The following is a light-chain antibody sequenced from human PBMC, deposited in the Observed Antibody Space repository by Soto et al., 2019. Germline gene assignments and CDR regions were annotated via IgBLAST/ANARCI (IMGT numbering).Light chain of an antibody. CDR2: GAS. Sequence: EIVMTQSPATLSVSPGERATLSCRASQSVRSNLAWYQQKPGQAPRLLIYGASSRATGIPDRFSGSGSGTDFTLTISRLEPEDFAVYYCQQYGSSPPITFGGGTKVEIK. CDR3: QQYGSSPPIT. V-gene: IGKV3-20*01. CDR1: QSVRSN. J-gene: IGKJ4*01.